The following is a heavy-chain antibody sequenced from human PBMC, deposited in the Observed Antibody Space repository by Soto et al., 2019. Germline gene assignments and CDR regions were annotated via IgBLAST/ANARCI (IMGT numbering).Heavy chain of an antibody. J-gene: IGHJ4*02. CDR1: GFTFSSYG. V-gene: IGHV3-30*18. D-gene: IGHD3-10*01. Sequence: GGSLRLSCAASGFTFSSYGMHWVRQAPGKGLEWVAVISYDGSNKYYADSVKGRFTISRDNSKNTLYLQMNSLRAEDTAVYYCAKGRYYYGSGSYSLDYWGQGTLVTVSS. CDR3: AKGRYYYGSGSYSLDY. CDR2: ISYDGSNK.